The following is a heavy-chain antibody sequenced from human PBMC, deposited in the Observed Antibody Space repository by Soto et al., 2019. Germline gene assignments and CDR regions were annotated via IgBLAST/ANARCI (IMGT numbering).Heavy chain of an antibody. V-gene: IGHV1-69*12. CDR2: IIPIFGTA. CDR1: GGTFSSYA. Sequence: QVQLVQSGAEVKKPGSSVKVSCKASGGTFSSYAISWVRQAPGQGLEWMGGIIPIFGTANYAQKFQGRVTXTASEYTSTAYMELSSLRSEDTAVYYCARVGGWLKTNWFDSWGQGTLVTVSS. D-gene: IGHD5-12*01. J-gene: IGHJ5*01. CDR3: ARVGGWLKTNWFDS.